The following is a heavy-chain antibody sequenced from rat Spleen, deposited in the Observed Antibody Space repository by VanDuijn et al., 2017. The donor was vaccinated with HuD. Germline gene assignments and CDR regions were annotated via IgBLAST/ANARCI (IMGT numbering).Heavy chain of an antibody. J-gene: IGHJ3*01. V-gene: IGHV5S13*01. CDR2: ISPDGGST. D-gene: IGHD1-2*01. CDR1: GFTFSNYG. CDR3: GKDMNYYSTYPFYVMGD. Sequence: EVQLVESGGGLVQPGRSLKLSCAASGFTFSNYGMAWVRQTPTKGLEWVASISPDGGSTYYPDSVQGRFTISRNNAENTVYLQMNSLRSEDTATYYCGKDMNYYSTYPFYVMGDWGQGTLVTVSS.